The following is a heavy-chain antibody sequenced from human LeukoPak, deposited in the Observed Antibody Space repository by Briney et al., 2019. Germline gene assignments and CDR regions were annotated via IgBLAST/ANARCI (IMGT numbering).Heavy chain of an antibody. CDR3: ARDLKSAAMDY. D-gene: IGHD2-2*01. J-gene: IGHJ4*02. Sequence: SETLSLTCTVSGGSISSSSYYWGWIRQPPGKGLEWIGSIYYSGSTYYNPSLKSRVTISVDTSKNQFSLKLSSVTAADTAVYYCARDLKSAAMDYWGQGTLVTVSS. V-gene: IGHV4-39*07. CDR1: GGSISSSSYY. CDR2: IYYSGST.